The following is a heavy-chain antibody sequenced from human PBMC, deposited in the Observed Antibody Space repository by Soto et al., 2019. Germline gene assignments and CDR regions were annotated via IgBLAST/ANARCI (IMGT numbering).Heavy chain of an antibody. V-gene: IGHV4-34*01. J-gene: IGHJ4*02. CDR1: VGSFIGYY. Sequence: SETLSLTCAVYVGSFIGYYWSWIRQPPGKGLEWIGEINHSGSTNYNPSLKSRVTISVDTSKNQFSLKLSSVTAADTAVYYCARYFTGKCSGGSCYDYFDYWGQGTLVTVSS. CDR3: ARYFTGKCSGGSCYDYFDY. D-gene: IGHD2-15*01. CDR2: INHSGST.